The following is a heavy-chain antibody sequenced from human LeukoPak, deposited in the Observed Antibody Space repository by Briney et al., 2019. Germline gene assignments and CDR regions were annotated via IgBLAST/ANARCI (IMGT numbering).Heavy chain of an antibody. V-gene: IGHV3-30-3*01. CDR1: GFTFSSYA. CDR2: ISYDGSNK. CDR3: ARAEGLRKAFDI. J-gene: IGHJ3*02. Sequence: GGSLRLSCAASGFTFSSYAMHWVRQAPGKGLEWVAVISYDGSNKYYADSVKGRFTISRDNSKNTLYLQMNSLRAEDTAVYYCARAEGLRKAFDIWGQGTMVTVSS. D-gene: IGHD1-14*01.